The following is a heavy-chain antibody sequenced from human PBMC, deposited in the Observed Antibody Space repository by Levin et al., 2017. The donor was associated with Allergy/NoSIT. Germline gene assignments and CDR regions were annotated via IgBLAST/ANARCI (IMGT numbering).Heavy chain of an antibody. D-gene: IGHD6-19*01. CDR1: GFIFSSHG. J-gene: IGHJ4*02. V-gene: IGHV3-33*01. CDR2: IWYDGSDE. CDR3: AREQWLVFVDGRFLFDY. Sequence: QAGGSLRLSCAASGFIFSSHGMHWVRQAPGKGLEWVAVIWYDGSDEYYADSVKGRFTISRDNSRNTLYLQMNSLRAEDTAVYYCAREQWLVFVDGRFLFDYWGQGTLVTVSS.